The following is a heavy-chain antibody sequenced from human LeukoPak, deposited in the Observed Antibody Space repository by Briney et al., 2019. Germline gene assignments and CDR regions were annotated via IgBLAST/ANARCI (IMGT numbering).Heavy chain of an antibody. D-gene: IGHD3-16*01. J-gene: IGHJ4*02. Sequence: PGGSLRLSCAASGFTLTNYWMSWVGQAPGKVLERVANIKQDGSEKSYVDSVKGRFTISRDNANNSLYLQMNSLRAEDTAIFYCAREGKGGFDYWGQGTLVTVSS. CDR2: IKQDGSEK. CDR3: AREGKGGFDY. V-gene: IGHV3-7*01. CDR1: GFTLTNYW.